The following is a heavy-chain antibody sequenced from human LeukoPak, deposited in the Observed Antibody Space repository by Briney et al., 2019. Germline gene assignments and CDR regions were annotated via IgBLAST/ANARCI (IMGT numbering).Heavy chain of an antibody. Sequence: GGSLRLSCAASGFTFSSYGMHWVRQAPGKGLEWVAFIRYDGSNKYYADSVKGRFTISRDNSKNTLYLQMNSLRAEDTAVYYCARDPPEGSRDFQHWGQGTLVTVSS. J-gene: IGHJ1*01. D-gene: IGHD1-14*01. CDR3: ARDPPEGSRDFQH. CDR2: IRYDGSNK. CDR1: GFTFSSYG. V-gene: IGHV3-30*02.